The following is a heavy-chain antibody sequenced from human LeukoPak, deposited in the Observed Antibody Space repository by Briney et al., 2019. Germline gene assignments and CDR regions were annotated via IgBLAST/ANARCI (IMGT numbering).Heavy chain of an antibody. CDR1: GFTFSSHG. V-gene: IGHV3-30*02. J-gene: IGHJ4*02. D-gene: IGHD3-16*01. CDR3: ANTRAGGGAVY. CDR2: IRYDGSNK. Sequence: LTHPCAPPGFTFSSHGSHWVRQAPANGLPWVAFIRYDGSNKDYADCVQGRFTISRDNSKSRLYLRMNSLRAEVTAVYYCANTRAGGGAVYWGQGALVSVSS.